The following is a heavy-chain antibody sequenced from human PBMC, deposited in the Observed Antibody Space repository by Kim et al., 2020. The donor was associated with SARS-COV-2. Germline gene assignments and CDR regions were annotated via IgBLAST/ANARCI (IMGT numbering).Heavy chain of an antibody. CDR1: GFTFDDYA. CDR3: AKDSGYSYRPTDFDY. Sequence: GGSLRLSCAASGFTFDDYAMHWVRQAPGKGLEWVSGIIWNSGSIGYADSVKGRFTISRDNAKNSLYLQMNSLRAEDTALYYCAKDSGYSYRPTDFDYWGQGTLVTVSS. CDR2: IIWNSGSI. V-gene: IGHV3-9*01. D-gene: IGHD5-18*01. J-gene: IGHJ4*02.